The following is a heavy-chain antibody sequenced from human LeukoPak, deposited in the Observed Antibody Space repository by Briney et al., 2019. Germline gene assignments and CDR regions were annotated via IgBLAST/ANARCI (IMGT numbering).Heavy chain of an antibody. CDR2: ISYDGSNK. CDR3: ARGTPYFDWLTNDY. J-gene: IGHJ4*02. V-gene: IGHV3-30-3*01. CDR1: GFTFSSYA. Sequence: GRSQRLSCAASGFTFSSYAMHWVRQAPGKGLEWVAVISYDGSNKYYADSVKGRFTISRDNSKNTLYLQMNSLRAEDTAVYYCARGTPYFDWLTNDYWGQGTLVTVSS. D-gene: IGHD3-9*01.